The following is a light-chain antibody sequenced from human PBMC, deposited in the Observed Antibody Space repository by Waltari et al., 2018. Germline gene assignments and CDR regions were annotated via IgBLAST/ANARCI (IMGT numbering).Light chain of an antibody. J-gene: IGLJ3*02. Sequence: QSVLTQPPSASGTPGQRVTISCSGSASNIGGNLVNWYQQLPGKAPKLLIYRSDQRPGGVPDRFSGSKTGTSASLAISGLQSDDEADYFGASWDDSLNGHWVFGGGTKVTVL. CDR1: ASNIGGNL. CDR2: RSD. V-gene: IGLV1-44*01. CDR3: ASWDDSLNGHWV.